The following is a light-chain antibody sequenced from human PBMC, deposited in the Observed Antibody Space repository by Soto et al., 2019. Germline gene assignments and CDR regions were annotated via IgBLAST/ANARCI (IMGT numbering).Light chain of an antibody. Sequence: QSALTQPRSVSGSPGQSVTISCTGTSSDVGGYNYVSWYQQHPVKAPKLIINDVNKRPSGVPDRFSGSKSGNTASLTISGLQAEDEADYYCCSYAGSHYGVFGGGTKLTVL. CDR1: SSDVGGYNY. V-gene: IGLV2-11*01. CDR2: DVN. CDR3: CSYAGSHYGV. J-gene: IGLJ3*02.